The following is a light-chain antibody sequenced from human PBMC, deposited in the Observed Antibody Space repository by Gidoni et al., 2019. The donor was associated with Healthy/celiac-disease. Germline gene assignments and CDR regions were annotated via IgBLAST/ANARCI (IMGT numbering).Light chain of an antibody. CDR3: QQSYNTLWT. Sequence: DIQMTQSPSSLSASVGDRVTITCRASQSISSYLNWYQQKPGKAPKLLIYAASSLQSGVTSRFSGSGSGTDFTLTISSLQPEDFATYYCQQSYNTLWTFGQGTKVEIK. V-gene: IGKV1-39*01. J-gene: IGKJ1*01. CDR1: QSISSY. CDR2: AAS.